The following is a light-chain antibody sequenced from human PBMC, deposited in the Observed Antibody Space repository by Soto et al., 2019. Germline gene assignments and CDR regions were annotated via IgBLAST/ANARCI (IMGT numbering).Light chain of an antibody. CDR2: KAS. V-gene: IGKV1-5*03. Sequence: DIAMTQSPSTLSASIGDRLTITCRASQTISTWLAWYQQKPGKAPNLLNYKASTLQSGVPSRFSGSGSGTEFTLTITNLQPEDFAIFYCQQYSTFPLTFGQGTQVEIK. J-gene: IGKJ2*01. CDR1: QTISTW. CDR3: QQYSTFPLT.